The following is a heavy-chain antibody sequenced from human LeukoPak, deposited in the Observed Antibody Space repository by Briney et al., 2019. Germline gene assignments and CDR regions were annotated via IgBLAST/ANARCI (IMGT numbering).Heavy chain of an antibody. CDR1: GYRFTGYW. CDR2: IYPGDSDT. Sequence: GESLKISCRGSGYRFTGYWIGWVRQMPGKGLEWMGIIYPGDSDTRYSPSFQGQVTISADKSISTAYLQWSSLKASDTAMYYCARSEQYSSSWYEAFDYWGQGTLVTVSS. J-gene: IGHJ4*02. CDR3: ARSEQYSSSWYEAFDY. V-gene: IGHV5-51*01. D-gene: IGHD6-13*01.